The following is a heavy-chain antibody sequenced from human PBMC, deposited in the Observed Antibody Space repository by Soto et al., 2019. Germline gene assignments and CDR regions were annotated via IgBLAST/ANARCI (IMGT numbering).Heavy chain of an antibody. V-gene: IGHV4-61*01. D-gene: IGHD2-15*01. CDR1: GGSVSSGSYY. CDR2: IYYSGST. CDR3: ARVTVAATEGRYYYYYGMDV. Sequence: SETLSLTCTVSGGSVSSGSYYWSWIRQPPGKGLEWIGYIYYSGSTNYNPSLKSRVTISVDTSKNQFSLKLSSVTAADTAVYYCARVTVAATEGRYYYYYGMDVWGQGTTVTISS. J-gene: IGHJ6*02.